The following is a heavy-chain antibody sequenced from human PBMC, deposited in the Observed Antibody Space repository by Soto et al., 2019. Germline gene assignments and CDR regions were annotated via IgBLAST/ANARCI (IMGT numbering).Heavy chain of an antibody. D-gene: IGHD6-13*01. J-gene: IGHJ4*02. V-gene: IGHV4-34*01. CDR3: ARSYGSSWYMTFDY. CDR2: INHSGST. CDR1: GESFSGYY. Sequence: QVQLQQWGAGLLKPSETLSLTCAVYGESFSGYYWSWIRQPPGKGLEWIGEINHSGSTNYNPSLKSRVTISVDTSKNQFSQKLSSVTAADTAVYYCARSYGSSWYMTFDYWGQGTLVTVSS.